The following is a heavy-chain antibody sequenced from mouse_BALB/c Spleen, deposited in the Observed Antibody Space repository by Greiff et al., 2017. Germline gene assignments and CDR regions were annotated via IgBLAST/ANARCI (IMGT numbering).Heavy chain of an antibody. CDR3: ARSTMSYYFDY. V-gene: IGHV1S137*01. D-gene: IGHD2-1*01. J-gene: IGHJ2*01. Sequence: QVHVKQSGAELVRPGVSVKISCKGSGYTFTDYAMHWVKQSHAKSLEWIGVISTYYGDASYNQKFKGKATMTVDKSSSTAYMELARLTSEDSAIYYCARSTMSYYFDYWGQGTTLTVSS. CDR1: GYTFTDYA. CDR2: ISTYYGDA.